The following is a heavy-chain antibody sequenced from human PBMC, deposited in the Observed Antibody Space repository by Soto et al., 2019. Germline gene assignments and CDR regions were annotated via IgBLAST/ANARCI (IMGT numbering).Heavy chain of an antibody. CDR1: GFTFSSYA. CDR2: ISYDGSNK. V-gene: IGHV3-30-3*01. J-gene: IGHJ4*02. Sequence: GGSLRLSCAASGFTFSSYAMHWVRQAPGKGLEWVAVISYDGSNKYYADSVKGRFTISRDNSKNTLYLQMNSLRAEDTAVYYCARDGGYFDWLHGIDYWGQGTLVTVSS. CDR3: ARDGGYFDWLHGIDY. D-gene: IGHD3-9*01.